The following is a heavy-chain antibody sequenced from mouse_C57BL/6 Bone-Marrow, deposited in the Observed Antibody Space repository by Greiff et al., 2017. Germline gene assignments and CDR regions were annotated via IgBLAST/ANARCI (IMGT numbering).Heavy chain of an antibody. CDR1: GYTFTSYW. D-gene: IGHD2-2*01. J-gene: IGHJ4*01. V-gene: IGHV1-74*01. Sequence: QVQLQQPGAELVKPGASVKVSCKASGYTFTSYWMHWVKQRPGQGLEWIGRIHPSDSDTNYNQKFKGKATLTVDKSSSTAYMQLSSLTSEDSAVYYCATKIPYGLNAMDYWGQGTSVTVSS. CDR3: ATKIPYGLNAMDY. CDR2: IHPSDSDT.